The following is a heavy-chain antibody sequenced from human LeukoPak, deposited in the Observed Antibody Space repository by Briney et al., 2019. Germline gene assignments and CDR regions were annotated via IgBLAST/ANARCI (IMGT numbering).Heavy chain of an antibody. Sequence: GASVKVSCKASGYTFTSYDINWVRQATGQGLEWMGWMNPNSGNTGYAQKFQGRVTMTRNTSISTAYMELSSLRSEDTAVYYCAGGSYYDFWSGYHYYGMDVWGQGTTVTVSS. CDR3: AGGSYYDFWSGYHYYGMDV. D-gene: IGHD3-3*01. CDR2: MNPNSGNT. V-gene: IGHV1-8*01. CDR1: GYTFTSYD. J-gene: IGHJ6*02.